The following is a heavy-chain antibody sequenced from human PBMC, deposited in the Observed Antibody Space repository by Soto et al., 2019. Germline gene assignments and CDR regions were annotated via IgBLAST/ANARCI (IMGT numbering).Heavy chain of an antibody. J-gene: IGHJ4*02. Sequence: SVEVSCKASCFTLSRYCFSWVGQAPGQGLEWMGWISAYNGNTNYAQKLQGRVTMTTDTSTSTAYMELRSLRSDDTAVYYCARAGPDYGSGSYYDYWGQGTLVTVSS. CDR3: ARAGPDYGSGSYYDY. V-gene: IGHV1-18*01. CDR2: ISAYNGNT. D-gene: IGHD3-10*01. CDR1: CFTLSRYC.